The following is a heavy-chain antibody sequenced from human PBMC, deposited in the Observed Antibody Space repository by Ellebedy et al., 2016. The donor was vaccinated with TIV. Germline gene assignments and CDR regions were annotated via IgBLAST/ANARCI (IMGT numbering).Heavy chain of an antibody. J-gene: IGHJ4*02. CDR2: IHPNSGGT. CDR3: ARDGGSYSDFDY. D-gene: IGHD1-26*01. CDR1: GYTLTGYY. Sequence: AASVKVSCKASGYTLTGYYMHWVRQAHGQGLEWMGWIHPNSGGTNYAQKFQGWVTMTRDTSISTAYMELSRLRSDDTAVYYCARDGGSYSDFDYWGQGTLVTVSS. V-gene: IGHV1-2*04.